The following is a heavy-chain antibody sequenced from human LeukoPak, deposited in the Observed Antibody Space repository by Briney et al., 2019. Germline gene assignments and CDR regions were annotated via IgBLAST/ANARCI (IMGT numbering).Heavy chain of an antibody. Sequence: GGSLRLSCAASGFTFSSYSMNWVRQAPGKGLDWVSVISISISYIYYADSVKGRFTVSRDNAKNLLYLQMNSLRAEDTAVYYCARDSRVAVAGRGDYWGEGTLVTVSS. CDR3: ARDSRVAVAGRGDY. J-gene: IGHJ4*02. CDR1: GFTFSSYS. V-gene: IGHV3-21*01. CDR2: ISISISYI. D-gene: IGHD6-19*01.